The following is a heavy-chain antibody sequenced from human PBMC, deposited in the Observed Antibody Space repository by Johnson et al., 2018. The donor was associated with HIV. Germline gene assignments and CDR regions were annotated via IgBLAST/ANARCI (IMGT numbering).Heavy chain of an antibody. CDR3: ARGWKYYYASDDAFDI. V-gene: IGHV3-13*01. Sequence: VQLVESGGGLVQPGGSLRLSCVASGFTFSRYDMHWVRQTTGKGLEWVSAIGTAADTYYPGSVKGRFTISRENAKNSLYLQMNSLRAGDTALYYCARGWKYYYASDDAFDIWGPGTMVTVSS. CDR1: GFTFSRYD. D-gene: IGHD3-10*01. J-gene: IGHJ3*02. CDR2: IGTAADT.